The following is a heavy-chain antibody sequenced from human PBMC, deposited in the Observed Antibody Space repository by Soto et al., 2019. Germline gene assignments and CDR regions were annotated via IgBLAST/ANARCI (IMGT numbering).Heavy chain of an antibody. V-gene: IGHV3-7*01. Sequence: PGGSLRLSCAASGLTFSDYFMTWVRQAPGKGLEWVATIRQDGNEKYYVDSVRGRFTISRDNPKNSLYLQMNGLRSEDTAVYYCAIGHWPGKWGHGTLVTVSS. CDR1: GLTFSDYF. CDR3: AIGHWPGK. CDR2: IRQDGNEK. J-gene: IGHJ4*01. D-gene: IGHD1-1*01.